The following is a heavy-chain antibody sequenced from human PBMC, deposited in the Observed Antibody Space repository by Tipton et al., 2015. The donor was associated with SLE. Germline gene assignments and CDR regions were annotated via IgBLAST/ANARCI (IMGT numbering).Heavy chain of an antibody. CDR2: ISYDGSNK. CDR1: GFTFSSYA. CDR3: ARDSGVYALYWYFDL. V-gene: IGHV3-30*04. J-gene: IGHJ2*01. Sequence: SLRLSCAASGFTFSSYAMHWVRQAPGKGLEWVAVISYDGSNKYYADSVKGRFTISRDNSKNTLYLQMNSLRAGDTAVYYCARDSGVYALYWYFDLWGRGTLVSVSS. D-gene: IGHD2/OR15-2a*01.